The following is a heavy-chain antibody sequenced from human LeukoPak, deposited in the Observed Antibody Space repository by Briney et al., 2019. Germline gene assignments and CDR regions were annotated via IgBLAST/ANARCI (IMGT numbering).Heavy chain of an antibody. Sequence: GGSLRLSCAASGFTFSSYGMHWVRQAPGKGLEWVAFIRYDGSNKYYADSVKGRFTISRDNSKNTLYLQMNSLRAEDTAVYYCARDVPSIAALDYWGQGTLVTVSS. CDR1: GFTFSSYG. J-gene: IGHJ4*02. CDR3: ARDVPSIAALDY. V-gene: IGHV3-30*02. CDR2: IRYDGSNK. D-gene: IGHD6-6*01.